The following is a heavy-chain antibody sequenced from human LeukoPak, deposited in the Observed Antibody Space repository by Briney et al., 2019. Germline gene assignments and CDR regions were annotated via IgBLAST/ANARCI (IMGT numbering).Heavy chain of an antibody. CDR1: GGSISSYY. CDR2: IYTSGST. V-gene: IGHV4-4*07. CDR3: ASQWTIFDAFGI. Sequence: SETLSLTCTVSGGSISSYYWSWIRQPAGKGLEWIGRIYTSGSTNYNPSLKSRVTMSVDTSKNQFSLKLSSVTAADMAVYYCASQWTIFDAFGIWGQGTMVTVSS. J-gene: IGHJ3*02. D-gene: IGHD2-8*01.